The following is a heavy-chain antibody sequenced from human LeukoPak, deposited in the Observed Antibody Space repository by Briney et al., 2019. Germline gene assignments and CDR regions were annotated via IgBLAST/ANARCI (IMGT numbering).Heavy chain of an antibody. CDR3: ARDSRVDGSYYWHRVDAFDI. D-gene: IGHD1-26*01. CDR1: GGSISSYY. J-gene: IGHJ3*02. Sequence: PSETLSLTCTVSGGSISSYYWSWIRQPAGKGLERIGRIYTSGSTNYNPSLKSRVTMPVDTSKNQFSLKLSSVTAADTAVYYCARDSRVDGSYYWHRVDAFDIWGQGTMVTVSS. V-gene: IGHV4-4*07. CDR2: IYTSGST.